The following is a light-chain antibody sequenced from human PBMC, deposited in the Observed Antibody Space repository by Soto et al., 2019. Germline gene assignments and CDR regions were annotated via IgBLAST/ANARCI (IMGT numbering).Light chain of an antibody. CDR2: GAS. CDR3: QQYGSSHMYT. J-gene: IGKJ2*01. Sequence: EIVLTQSPGTLSLSPGERATLSCRASQSVSSSYLAWYQQKPGQASRLLIYGASSRATGIPDRFSGSGSGTDFTLTISRLEPEDFAVYYCQQYGSSHMYTFGQGTKLEIK. V-gene: IGKV3-20*01. CDR1: QSVSSSY.